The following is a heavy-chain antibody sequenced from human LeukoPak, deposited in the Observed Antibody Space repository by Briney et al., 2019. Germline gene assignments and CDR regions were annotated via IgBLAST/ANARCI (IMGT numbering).Heavy chain of an antibody. Sequence: AGGSLRLSCAASEFTFNSYSFNWIRQPPGGRLEWVSSISSGSTYIYYSDSVKGRFTVSRDNAKNSLFLQMNNLRAEDTAVYYCARDPFYYDAAGSDDYWGQGTLVTVSS. V-gene: IGHV3-21*01. D-gene: IGHD3-22*01. J-gene: IGHJ4*02. CDR1: EFTFNSYS. CDR2: ISSGSTYI. CDR3: ARDPFYYDAAGSDDY.